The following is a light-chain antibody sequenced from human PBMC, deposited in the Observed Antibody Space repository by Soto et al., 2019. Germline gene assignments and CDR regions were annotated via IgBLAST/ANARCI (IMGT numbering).Light chain of an antibody. Sequence: QSVLTRPPSASGTPGQRVTISCSGSTSNIGSNTVSWYQQLPGTAPKLLIYSNNQRHSGLPDRFSGSKYCTSASLDISGLQSEDEAEDYCAAWDDSLNGYVFGTGTKVTVL. V-gene: IGLV1-44*01. CDR2: SNN. CDR1: TSNIGSNT. CDR3: AAWDDSLNGYV. J-gene: IGLJ1*01.